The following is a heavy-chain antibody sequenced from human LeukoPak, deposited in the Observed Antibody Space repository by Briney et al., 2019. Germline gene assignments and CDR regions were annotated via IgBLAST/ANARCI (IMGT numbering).Heavy chain of an antibody. Sequence: SQTLSLTCAISGDSVSSNSAAWNWIRQSPSRGLEWLGRTYCRSKWYNDYAVSVKSRITINPDTSKNQFSLQLNSVTPEDTAVYYCARAYCSGGSCYEWFDPWGQGTLVTVSS. CDR1: GDSVSSNSAA. D-gene: IGHD2-15*01. J-gene: IGHJ5*02. CDR3: ARAYCSGGSCYEWFDP. CDR2: TYCRSKWYN. V-gene: IGHV6-1*01.